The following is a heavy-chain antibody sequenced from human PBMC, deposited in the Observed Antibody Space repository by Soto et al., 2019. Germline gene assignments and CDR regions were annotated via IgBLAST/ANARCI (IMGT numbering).Heavy chain of an antibody. CDR2: IIPIFGTA. CDR3: ARVDGSYTWATHFDY. D-gene: IGHD1-26*01. CDR1: GSTFSSYA. Sequence: SVKVSCKASGSTFSSYAISWVRQAPGQGLEWMGGIIPIFGTANYAQKFQGRVTITADESTSTAYMELSSLRSEDTAVYYCARVDGSYTWATHFDYWGQGILVTVSS. J-gene: IGHJ4*02. V-gene: IGHV1-69*13.